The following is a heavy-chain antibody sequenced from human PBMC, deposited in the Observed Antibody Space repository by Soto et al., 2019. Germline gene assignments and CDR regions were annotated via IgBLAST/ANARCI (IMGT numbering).Heavy chain of an antibody. CDR1: GFTFSSYA. J-gene: IGHJ4*02. V-gene: IGHV3-30-3*01. Sequence: QVQLVESGGGVVQPGRSLRLSCAASGFTFSSYAMHWVRQAPGKGLEWVAVISYDGSNKYYSDSVKGRFTISRDNSKNTLYLQMNSLRAEDTAVYYCARDPFPLDLYYFDYWGQGTLVTVSS. CDR2: ISYDGSNK. CDR3: ARDPFPLDLYYFDY. D-gene: IGHD2-21*01.